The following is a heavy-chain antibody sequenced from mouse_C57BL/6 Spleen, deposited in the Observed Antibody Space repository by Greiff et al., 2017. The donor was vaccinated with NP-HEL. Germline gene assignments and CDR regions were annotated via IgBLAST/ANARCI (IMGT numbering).Heavy chain of an antibody. CDR3: APLPREFAY. Sequence: VNVVESGAELARPGASVKLSCKASGYTFTSYGISWVKQRTGQGLEWIGEIYPRSGNTYYNEKFKGKATLTADKSSSTAYMELRSLTSEDSAVYFCAPLPREFAYWGQGTLVTVSA. V-gene: IGHV1-81*01. J-gene: IGHJ3*01. D-gene: IGHD3-3*01. CDR1: GYTFTSYG. CDR2: IYPRSGNT.